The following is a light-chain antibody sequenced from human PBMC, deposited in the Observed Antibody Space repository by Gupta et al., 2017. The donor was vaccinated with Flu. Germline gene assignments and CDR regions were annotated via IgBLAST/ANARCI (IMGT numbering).Light chain of an antibody. Sequence: QSVLTQSPSVSAAPAQKVPISCSGSSSNIGKNYVSWYQQLPGAAPKLLIYKNDHRPSGIPDRFSGSKSGTSATLVIAGLQTGDEADYYCGTWDNSLWVFGGGTKLTVL. CDR2: KND. J-gene: IGLJ3*02. CDR3: GTWDNSLWV. CDR1: SSNIGKNY. V-gene: IGLV1-51*01.